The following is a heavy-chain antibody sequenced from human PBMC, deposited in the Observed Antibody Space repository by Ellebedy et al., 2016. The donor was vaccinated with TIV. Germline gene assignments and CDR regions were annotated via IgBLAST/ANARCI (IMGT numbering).Heavy chain of an antibody. CDR3: ARGLSGAVAGPALFDY. CDR2: MNPNSGNT. D-gene: IGHD6-19*01. Sequence: ASVKISCXASGYTFTSYDINWVRQATGQGLEWMGWMNPNSGNTGYAQKFQGRVTMTRNTSISTAYMELSSLRSEDTAVYYCARGLSGAVAGPALFDYWGQGTLVTVSS. V-gene: IGHV1-8*01. CDR1: GYTFTSYD. J-gene: IGHJ4*02.